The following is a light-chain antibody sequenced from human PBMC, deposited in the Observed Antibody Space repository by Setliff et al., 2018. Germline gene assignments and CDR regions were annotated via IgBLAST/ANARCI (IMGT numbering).Light chain of an antibody. J-gene: IGLJ3*02. V-gene: IGLV8-61*01. CDR1: SGSVSTNYY. CDR2: STN. CDR3: ALYMGSGISL. Sequence: QTVVTQEPSFSVSPGRTVTLTCGLSSGSVSTNYYPSWYQQTPGQTPRTLIYSTNTRSSGVPDRFAGSILGNKAALTITGAQADDESDYYCALYMGSGISLFGGGTK.